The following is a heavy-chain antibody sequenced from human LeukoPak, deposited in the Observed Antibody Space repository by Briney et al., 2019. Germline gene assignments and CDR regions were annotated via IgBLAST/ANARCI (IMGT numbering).Heavy chain of an antibody. CDR1: GYSISSGFY. Sequence: SETLSLTCTVSGYSISSGFYWAWIRQPAGKGLEWIGRIYTSGSTNYNPSLKGRVTMSVDTSKNQFSLKLSSVTAADTAVYYCAGGSSWYEVVDYWGQGTLVTVSS. J-gene: IGHJ4*02. D-gene: IGHD6-13*01. CDR3: AGGSSWYEVVDY. V-gene: IGHV4-4*07. CDR2: IYTSGST.